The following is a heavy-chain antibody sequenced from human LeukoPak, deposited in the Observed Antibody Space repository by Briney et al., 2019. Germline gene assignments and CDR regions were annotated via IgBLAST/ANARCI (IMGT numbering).Heavy chain of an antibody. D-gene: IGHD6-13*01. J-gene: IGHJ3*02. CDR2: ISWNSGSI. V-gene: IGHV3-9*03. Sequence: GGSLRLSCAASGFTFDDYAMHWVRQAPGKGLEWVSGISWNSGSIGYADSVKGRFTISRDNAKNSLYLQMNSLRAEDMALYYCAKDRHSSSWTEGAFDIWGQGAMVTVSS. CDR3: AKDRHSSSWTEGAFDI. CDR1: GFTFDDYA.